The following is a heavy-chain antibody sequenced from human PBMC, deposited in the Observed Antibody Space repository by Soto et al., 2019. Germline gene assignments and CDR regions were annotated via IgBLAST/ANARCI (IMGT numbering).Heavy chain of an antibody. CDR2: IYSGGST. CDR1: GFTVSSNY. J-gene: IGHJ4*02. V-gene: IGHV3-53*01. CDR3: ARALRFLEWLPDY. D-gene: IGHD3-3*01. Sequence: GGSLRLSCAASGFTVSSNYMSWVRQAPGKGLEWVSVIYSGGSTYYADSVKGRFTISRDNSKNTLYLQMNSLRAEDTAVYYCARALRFLEWLPDYWGQGTLVTVSS.